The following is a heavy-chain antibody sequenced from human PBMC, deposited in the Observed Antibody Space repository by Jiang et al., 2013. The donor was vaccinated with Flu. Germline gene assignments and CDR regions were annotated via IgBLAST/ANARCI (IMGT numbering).Heavy chain of an antibody. CDR3: ARGAASDLYYYFYPMDV. CDR1: GYTFTSYG. J-gene: IGHJ6*02. Sequence: GAEVKKPGASVKVSCQASGYTFTSYGIIWVRQAPGQGLEWMGWISAYNGDKNYGQKVQGRVTMTTDTTTRTAYMELRSLRSDDTAVYYCARGAASDLYYYFYPMDVWGQGTTVTVSS. V-gene: IGHV1-18*01. CDR2: ISAYNGDK. D-gene: IGHD6-13*01.